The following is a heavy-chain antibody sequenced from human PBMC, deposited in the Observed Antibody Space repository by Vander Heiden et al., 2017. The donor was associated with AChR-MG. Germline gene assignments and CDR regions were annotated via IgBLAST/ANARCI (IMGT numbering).Heavy chain of an antibody. CDR1: GSTFSSYW. Sequence: EVQLVESGGGLVQPGGSLRLSCAASGSTFSSYWMSWVRQAPGKGLEWVANIKQDGSEKYYVDSVKGRFTISRDNAKNSLYLQMNSLRAEDTAVYYCARIVGPGGMDVWGQGTTVTVSS. D-gene: IGHD1-26*01. CDR2: IKQDGSEK. J-gene: IGHJ6*02. CDR3: ARIVGPGGMDV. V-gene: IGHV3-7*01.